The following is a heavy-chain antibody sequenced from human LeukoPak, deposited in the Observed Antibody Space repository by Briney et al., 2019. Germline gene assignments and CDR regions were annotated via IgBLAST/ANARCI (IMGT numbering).Heavy chain of an antibody. V-gene: IGHV4-38-2*02. CDR3: ARSALTFDSSGYLYYFDY. J-gene: IGHJ4*02. Sequence: PSETLSLTCTVSGSLIMNGYSWGWVRQTPGKGLEWIGALFNNGNTYYNPSLKSRVTISVDTSKNQFSLNLSSVTAADTAVYYCARSALTFDSSGYLYYFDYWGQGTLVTVSS. CDR2: LFNNGNT. D-gene: IGHD3-22*01. CDR1: GSLIMNGYS.